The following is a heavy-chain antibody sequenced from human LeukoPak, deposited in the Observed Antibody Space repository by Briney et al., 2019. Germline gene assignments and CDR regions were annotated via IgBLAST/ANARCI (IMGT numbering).Heavy chain of an antibody. CDR3: ARFGGSDWSSHFDY. J-gene: IGHJ4*02. CDR2: MNPNSGNT. D-gene: IGHD6-19*01. Sequence: ASVKVSCKASGYTFTSYDINWVRQATGQGLEWMGWMNPNSGNTGYAQKFQGRVTMTRNTSLSTAYMELSSLRSEDTAVYYCARFGGSDWSSHFDYWGQGTLVTVSS. V-gene: IGHV1-8*01. CDR1: GYTFTSYD.